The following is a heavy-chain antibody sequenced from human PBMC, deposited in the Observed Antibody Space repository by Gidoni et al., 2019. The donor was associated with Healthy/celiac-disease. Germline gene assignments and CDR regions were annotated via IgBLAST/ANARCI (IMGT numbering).Heavy chain of an antibody. J-gene: IGHJ3*02. CDR3: ARDPLVGASAFDI. CDR1: GSTFTGYS. V-gene: IGHV1-2*04. D-gene: IGHD1-26*01. CDR2: INPNSGGT. Sequence: QVQLVQTGAEVKTPGASVKVSCEASGSTFTGYSMHWVRQAPGQGLEWMGWINPNSGGTNYAQKFQGWVTMTRDTSISTAYMELGRLRSDDTAVYYCARDPLVGASAFDIWGQGTMVTVSS.